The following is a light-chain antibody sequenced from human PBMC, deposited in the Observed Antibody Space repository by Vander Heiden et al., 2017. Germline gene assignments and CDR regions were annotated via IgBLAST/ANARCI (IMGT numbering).Light chain of an antibody. J-gene: IGKJ5*01. CDR2: AAS. CDR1: QSISSY. Sequence: DIQMTQSPSSLSASVGDRVTIACRASQSISSYLNWYQQKPGKAPKLLIYAASRLQSGVPSRFSGSGSGTDFTLTSSSLQPEAFATYSCQQSYSTPPITFGQGTRLEIK. CDR3: QQSYSTPPIT. V-gene: IGKV1-39*01.